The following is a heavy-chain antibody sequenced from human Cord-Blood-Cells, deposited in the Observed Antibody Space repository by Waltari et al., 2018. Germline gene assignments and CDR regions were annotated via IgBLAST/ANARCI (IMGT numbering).Heavy chain of an antibody. J-gene: IGHJ6*02. D-gene: IGHD6-13*01. CDR3: ARDSTAAARPYPYCYYGMDV. V-gene: IGHV3-21*01. CDR2: IRSSSSYI. Sequence: EVQLVESGGGLVKPGGSLRLSCAASGFTFSSYSMNWVRQAPGKGREWASSIRSSSSYIYHAESVKGRGTISRDNAKNSLYLQRNSLGAEVTAVYYCARDSTAAARPYPYCYYGMDVWGQGTTVTVAS. CDR1: GFTFSSYS.